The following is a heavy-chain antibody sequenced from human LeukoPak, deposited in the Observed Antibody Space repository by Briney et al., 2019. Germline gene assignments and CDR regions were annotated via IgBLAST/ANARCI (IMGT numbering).Heavy chain of an antibody. V-gene: IGHV3-33*01. CDR3: AREAAGYDAFDI. Sequence: PGGSLRLSCAASGFTFSNYGMHWVRQAPGKGLEGVAVIWYDGSNKYYVDSVKGRFTISRDNSKTTLYLQVNSLRAEDTAVYYCAREAAGYDAFDIWGQGTMVTVSS. CDR2: IWYDGSNK. CDR1: GFTFSNYG. D-gene: IGHD6-13*01. J-gene: IGHJ3*02.